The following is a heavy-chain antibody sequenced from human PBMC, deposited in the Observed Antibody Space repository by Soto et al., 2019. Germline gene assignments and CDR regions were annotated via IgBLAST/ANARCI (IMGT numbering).Heavy chain of an antibody. CDR1: GFTFSTYT. CDR3: ARALGERRYRYGFDY. J-gene: IGHJ4*02. V-gene: IGHV3-48*02. CDR2: ISTTSSTM. D-gene: IGHD5-18*01. Sequence: GGSLRLSCAASGFTFSTYTMNWVRQAPGKGLEWLSYISTTSSTMYYADSVKGRFTISRDNAKNSLYLQMNSLRDEDTAVYYCARALGERRYRYGFDYWGQGTLVTVSS.